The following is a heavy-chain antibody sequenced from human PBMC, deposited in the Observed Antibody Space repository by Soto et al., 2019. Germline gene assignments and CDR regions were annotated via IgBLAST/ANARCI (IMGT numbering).Heavy chain of an antibody. J-gene: IGHJ5*02. V-gene: IGHV4-31*03. Sequence: PSETLSLTCTVSGGSISSGGYYWSWIRQHPGKGLEWIGYIYYSGSTYYNPSLKSRVTISVDTSKNQFSLKLSSVTAADTAVYYCARGLCPSCYRDSGYDDNWFDPWGQGALVTVSS. CDR1: GGSISSGGYY. CDR2: IYYSGST. D-gene: IGHD5-12*01. CDR3: ARGLCPSCYRDSGYDDNWFDP.